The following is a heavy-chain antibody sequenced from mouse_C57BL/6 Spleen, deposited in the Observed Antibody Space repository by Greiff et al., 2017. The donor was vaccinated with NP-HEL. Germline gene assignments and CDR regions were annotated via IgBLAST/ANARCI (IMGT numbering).Heavy chain of an antibody. D-gene: IGHD4-1*01. CDR2: IRNKANGHTT. CDR1: GFTFTDYY. Sequence: DVHLVESGGGLVKPGGSLKLSCAASGFTFTDYYMSWVRQPPGKALEWLGFIRNKANGHTTECSASVKGRFTISRDNSQSILYLQMNALRAEDSATYYCARNWYFDYWGQGTTLTVSS. J-gene: IGHJ2*01. V-gene: IGHV7-3*01. CDR3: ARNWYFDY.